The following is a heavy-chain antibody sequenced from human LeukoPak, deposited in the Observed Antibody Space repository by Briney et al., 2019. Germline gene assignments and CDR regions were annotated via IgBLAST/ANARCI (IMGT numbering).Heavy chain of an antibody. D-gene: IGHD3-22*01. V-gene: IGHV5-51*01. CDR3: ARLGYYYDSSGYYNLFDY. Sequence: GESLKISCKGSGYSFTGYWIGWVRQMPGKGLEWMGIIYPGDSDTRYSPSFQGQVTISADKSISTAYLQWSSLKASDTAMYYCARLGYYYDSSGYYNLFDYWGQGTLVTVSS. CDR1: GYSFTGYW. CDR2: IYPGDSDT. J-gene: IGHJ4*02.